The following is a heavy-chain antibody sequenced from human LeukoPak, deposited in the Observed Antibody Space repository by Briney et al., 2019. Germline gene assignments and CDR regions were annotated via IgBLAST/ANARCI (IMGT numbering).Heavy chain of an antibody. CDR2: IWPSGST. V-gene: IGHV4-4*08. CDR3: ARKGPEHLPTYFDH. Sequence: SETLSLTCTVSGDSINSYYWSWIRQSPGKGLEWIGYIWPSGSTNYNPSLSGRVAISLDKSRNHFTLMVTAVTAADTAFYYCARKGPEHLPTYFDHWGQGTLVTVSS. CDR1: GDSINSYY. D-gene: IGHD2-21*01. J-gene: IGHJ4*02.